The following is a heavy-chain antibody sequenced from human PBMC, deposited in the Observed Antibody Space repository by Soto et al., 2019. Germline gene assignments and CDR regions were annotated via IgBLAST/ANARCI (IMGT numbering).Heavy chain of an antibody. V-gene: IGHV4-34*01. CDR3: ARGQEGVVATH. Sequence: QVQLQQWGAGLLKPSETLSLNCAVTGGSLSGYYWSWIRQPPGKGLEWIGEVKDGGHTNYSPSLRGRGTISSDPSNNQFSPRLNSVTAADTGVYYCARGQEGVVATHWDQGSLVTVSS. CDR2: VKDGGHT. D-gene: IGHD5-12*01. J-gene: IGHJ4*02. CDR1: GGSLSGYY.